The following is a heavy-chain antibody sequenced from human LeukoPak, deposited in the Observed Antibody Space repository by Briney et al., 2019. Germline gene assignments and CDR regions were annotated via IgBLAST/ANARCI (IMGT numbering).Heavy chain of an antibody. D-gene: IGHD5-18*01. Sequence: GGSLRLSCAASGFTVSSNYMSWVRQAPGKGLEWVAVILYDGNNKYYADSVKGRFTISRDNSKNTLYLQMNSLGAEDTAVYYCARGRKYSYGTYYYGLDVWGQGTTVTVCS. CDR2: ILYDGNNK. CDR3: ARGRKYSYGTYYYGLDV. J-gene: IGHJ6*02. V-gene: IGHV3-30-3*01. CDR1: GFTVSSNY.